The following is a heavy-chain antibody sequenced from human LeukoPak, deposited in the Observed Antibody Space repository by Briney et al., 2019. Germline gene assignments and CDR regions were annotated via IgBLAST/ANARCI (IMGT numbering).Heavy chain of an antibody. D-gene: IGHD5-12*01. CDR2: INPNSGGT. CDR3: ARAGYSGYDFSPKPSYYYYGMDV. CDR1: GYTFTGYY. Sequence: ASVKVSCKASGYTFTGYYMHWVRQAPGQGLEWMGWINPNSGGTNYAQKFQGRVTMTRDTSISTAYMELSRLRSDDTAVYYCARAGYSGYDFSPKPSYYYYGMDVWGQGTTVTVSS. V-gene: IGHV1-2*02. J-gene: IGHJ6*02.